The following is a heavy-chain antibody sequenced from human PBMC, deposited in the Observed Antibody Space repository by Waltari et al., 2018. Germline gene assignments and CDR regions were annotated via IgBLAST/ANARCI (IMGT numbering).Heavy chain of an antibody. D-gene: IGHD6-6*01. V-gene: IGHV3-33*01. CDR1: GFTFSSYG. Sequence: QVQLVESGGGVVQPGRSLRLSCAASGFTFSSYGMHWVRQAPGKGLEWVEVIWYDGSNKDNADSGKGRFTISRDNSKNTLYLQMNSLRAEDTAVYYCARGGGSIAARHDYWGQGTLVTVSS. J-gene: IGHJ4*02. CDR3: ARGGGSIAARHDY. CDR2: IWYDGSNK.